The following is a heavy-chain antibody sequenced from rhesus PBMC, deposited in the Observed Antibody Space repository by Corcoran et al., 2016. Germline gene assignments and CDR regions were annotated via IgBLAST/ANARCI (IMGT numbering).Heavy chain of an antibody. J-gene: IGHJ4*01. Sequence: EVQLVETGGGLVQPGGSLKVSCVVSGFTFSSYGMSWVRQAPGKGLEWVSGINSGGGDTYYPDSVKGRVTISRGNSQNTLSLEMNSLRAEDTAVYYCAKDFEVFTALDSWGQGVLVTVSS. D-gene: IGHD2-27*01. CDR1: GFTFSSYG. CDR2: INSGGGDT. CDR3: AKDFEVFTALDS. V-gene: IGHV3S5*01.